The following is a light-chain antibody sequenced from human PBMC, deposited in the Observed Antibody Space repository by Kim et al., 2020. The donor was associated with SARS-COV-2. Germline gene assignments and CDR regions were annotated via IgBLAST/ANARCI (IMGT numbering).Light chain of an antibody. Sequence: SASLGDTVTITCRTSLNSDNYVNWYQQQPGKAPKLLIFGASNLQTGVPSRFSGSGSGTEFSLSVSSLQPEDSATYYCQQSYSTPWTFGQGTKLEI. CDR2: GAS. CDR3: QQSYSTPWT. V-gene: IGKV1-39*01. CDR1: LNSDNY. J-gene: IGKJ2*02.